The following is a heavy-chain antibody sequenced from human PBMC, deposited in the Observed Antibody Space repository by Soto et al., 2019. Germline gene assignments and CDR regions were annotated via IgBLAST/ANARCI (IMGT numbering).Heavy chain of an antibody. CDR2: IYHSGSS. CDR1: GYSISSGYY. Sequence: KPSETLSLTCAVSGYSISSGYYWGWIRQPPGKGLEWIGSIYHSGSSYSNPSLKSRLSMSVDTSKNQFSLTMKSVTAADTGVYYCASHPLNWSDADSWGQGVLVTVSS. CDR3: ASHPLNWSDADS. D-gene: IGHD1-1*01. V-gene: IGHV4-38-2*01. J-gene: IGHJ4*02.